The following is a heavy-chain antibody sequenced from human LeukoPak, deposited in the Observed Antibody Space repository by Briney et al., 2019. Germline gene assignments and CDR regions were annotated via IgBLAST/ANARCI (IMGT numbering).Heavy chain of an antibody. V-gene: IGHV3-7*01. CDR3: ATYKNWVAGDV. Sequence: GGSLRLSCAASGFTFSDYWMIWVRQAPGKGPEWVANIKKDGSEEHYVDSVKGRFTVSRDNAQNSLFLQMNSLRVEDTAVYYCATYKNWVAGDVWGQGTTVSVSS. J-gene: IGHJ6*02. D-gene: IGHD7-27*01. CDR2: IKKDGSEE. CDR1: GFTFSDYW.